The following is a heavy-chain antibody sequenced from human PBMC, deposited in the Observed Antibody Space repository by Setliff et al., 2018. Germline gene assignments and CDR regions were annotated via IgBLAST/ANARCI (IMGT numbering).Heavy chain of an antibody. CDR2: IYYSGST. V-gene: IGHV4-39*07. CDR3: ARTLYDYDILTGPGYYFDY. Sequence: KASETLSLTCTVSGGSISSGSYYWGWIRQPPGKGLEWIGSIYYSGSTYYNPSLKSRVTISVDTSKNQFSLKLSSVTAADTAVYYRARTLYDYDILTGPGYYFDYWGQGTLVTVSS. D-gene: IGHD3-9*01. CDR1: GGSISSGSYY. J-gene: IGHJ4*02.